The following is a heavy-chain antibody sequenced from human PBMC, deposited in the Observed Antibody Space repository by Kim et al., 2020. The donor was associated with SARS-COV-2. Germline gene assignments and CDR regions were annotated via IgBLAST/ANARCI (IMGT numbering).Heavy chain of an antibody. CDR1: GFTFSSYA. CDR2: ISGSGGST. D-gene: IGHD2-2*01. CDR3: AKELGDSVCSSTSCRRYYYYGMDV. Sequence: GGSLRLSCAASGFTFSSYAMSWVRQAPGKGLEWVSAISGSGGSTYYADSVKGRFTISRDNSKNTLYLQMNSLRAGDTAVYYCAKELGDSVCSSTSCRRYYYYGMDVWGQGTTVTVSS. V-gene: IGHV3-23*01. J-gene: IGHJ6*02.